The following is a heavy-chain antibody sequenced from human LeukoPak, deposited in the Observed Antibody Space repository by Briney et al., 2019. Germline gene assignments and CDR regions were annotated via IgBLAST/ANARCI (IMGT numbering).Heavy chain of an antibody. D-gene: IGHD4-17*01. J-gene: IGHJ5*02. CDR3: AIVYGDYAEHWAHWFDP. V-gene: IGHV4-39*01. CDR2: IYYSGST. CDR1: GGSISSSSYY. Sequence: SETLSLTCTVSGGSISSSSYYWGWSRQPPGKGLEWIGSIYYSGSTYYNPSLKSRVTISVDTSKNQFSLKLSSVTAADTAVYHCAIVYGDYAEHWAHWFDPWGQGTLVTVSS.